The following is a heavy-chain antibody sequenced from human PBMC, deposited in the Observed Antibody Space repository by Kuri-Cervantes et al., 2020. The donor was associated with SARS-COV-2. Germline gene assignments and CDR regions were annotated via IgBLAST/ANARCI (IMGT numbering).Heavy chain of an antibody. J-gene: IGHJ4*02. D-gene: IGHD2-21*01. CDR3: ASTFLWWERRFDY. Sequence: AGSLTLSCAASGFTFSRNAMSWVRQAPGKGLEWVSTISTSGGNTYYADSVKGRFTVSRDNSKNTLYLQMNSLRAEDTAVYYCASTFLWWERRFDYWGQGNLVTVSS. CDR1: GFTFSRNA. CDR2: ISTSGGNT. V-gene: IGHV3-23*01.